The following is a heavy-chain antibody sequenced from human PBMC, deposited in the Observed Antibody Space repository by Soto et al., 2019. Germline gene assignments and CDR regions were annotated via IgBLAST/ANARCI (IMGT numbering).Heavy chain of an antibody. CDR1: GFTFSSYW. D-gene: IGHD4-17*01. V-gene: IGHV3-7*01. CDR2: IKQDGSEK. CDR3: ARDRRDYASDY. J-gene: IGHJ4*02. Sequence: GGSLRLSCAASGFTFSSYWMSWVRQAPGKGLEWVANIKQDGSEKYYVDSEKGRFTISRDNAKNSLYLQINSLRAEDTAVYYCARDRRDYASDYWGQGTLVTVSS.